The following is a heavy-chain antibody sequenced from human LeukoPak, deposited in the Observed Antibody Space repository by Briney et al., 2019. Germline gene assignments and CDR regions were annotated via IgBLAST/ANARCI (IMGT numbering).Heavy chain of an antibody. J-gene: IGHJ4*02. CDR3: ARDPLWFGEFALDS. Sequence: SETLSLTCTVSGGPISSYYWSWIRQPPGKGLEWIGYIYYSGSTNYNPSLKSRVTISVDTSKNQFSLKLSSVTAADTAVYYCARDPLWFGEFALDSWGQGTLVTVSS. CDR2: IYYSGST. CDR1: GGPISSYY. D-gene: IGHD3-10*01. V-gene: IGHV4-59*01.